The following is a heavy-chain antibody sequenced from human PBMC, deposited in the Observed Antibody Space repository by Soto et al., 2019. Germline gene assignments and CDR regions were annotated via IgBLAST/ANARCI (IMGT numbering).Heavy chain of an antibody. D-gene: IGHD1-20*01. CDR2: IFPGDSDT. V-gene: IGHV5-51*01. CDR3: ARGGIIGIPPDS. J-gene: IGHJ4*02. CDR1: GYNFGAYW. Sequence: GESLKISCQGSGYNFGAYWIGWVRQMPGKGLEWMGIIFPGDSDTRYRPSFEGQVTISVDRSITTAYLQWSSLQGSDPAMYFCARGGIIGIPPDSWGEGTPAPASS.